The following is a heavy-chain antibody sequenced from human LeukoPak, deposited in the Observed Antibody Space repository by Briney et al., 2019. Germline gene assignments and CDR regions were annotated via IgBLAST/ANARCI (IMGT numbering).Heavy chain of an antibody. CDR3: ARSIIAARYGVINH. V-gene: IGHV3-53*01. D-gene: IGHD6-6*01. J-gene: IGHJ5*02. CDR2: LYSGGDT. CDR1: GFTVSSNY. Sequence: PGGSLRLSCAASGFTVSSNYMTWVRQAPGKGLEWVSVLYSGGDTYYADSVKGRFTISRDNSKNTLYLQMNSLRADDTAVYYCARSIIAARYGVINHWGQGTLVTVSS.